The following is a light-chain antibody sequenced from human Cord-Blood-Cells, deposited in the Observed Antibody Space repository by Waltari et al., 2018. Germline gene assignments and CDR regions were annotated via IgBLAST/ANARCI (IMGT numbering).Light chain of an antibody. CDR1: QSVSSN. J-gene: IGKJ2*03. CDR2: GAS. Sequence: EIGMTQSPAPLSVSPGERATLSCRASQSVSSNLAWYQQKPGQAPRLLIYGASTRATGIPARFSGSGSGTEFTLTISSLQSEDFAVYYCQQYNNWPPYSFGQGTKLEIK. CDR3: QQYNNWPPYS. V-gene: IGKV3-15*01.